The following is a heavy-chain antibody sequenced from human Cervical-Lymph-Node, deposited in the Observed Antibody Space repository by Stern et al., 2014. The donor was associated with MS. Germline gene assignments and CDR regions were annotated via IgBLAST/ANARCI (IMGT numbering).Heavy chain of an antibody. Sequence: VQLVESGGGVVRPGRSLRLSCATSGFTFSRYAVLWVRQAPGKGLEWVAAISYDVSNKFYGDSVKGRFTISRANSKNTLFLQMNNLRPEDSGVYHCARDRLDGDYVYYYGLDVWGQGTTVTVSS. J-gene: IGHJ6*02. D-gene: IGHD4-17*01. CDR1: GFTFSRYA. CDR2: ISYDVSNK. V-gene: IGHV3-30*04. CDR3: ARDRLDGDYVYYYGLDV.